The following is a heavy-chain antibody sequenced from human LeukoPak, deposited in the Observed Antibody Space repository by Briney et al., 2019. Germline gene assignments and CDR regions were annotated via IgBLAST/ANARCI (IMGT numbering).Heavy chain of an antibody. J-gene: IGHJ6*03. CDR1: GGSFSGYY. V-gene: IGHV4-34*01. CDR2: INHSGST. CDR3: ARVGPYSSSWYHYYYYYMDV. D-gene: IGHD6-13*01. Sequence: SETLSLTCAVYGGSFSGYYWSWIRQPPGKGLEWTGEINHSGSTNYNQSLKSRVTISVDTSKNQFSLKLSSVTAADTAVYYCARVGPYSSSWYHYYYYYMDVWGKGTTVTVSS.